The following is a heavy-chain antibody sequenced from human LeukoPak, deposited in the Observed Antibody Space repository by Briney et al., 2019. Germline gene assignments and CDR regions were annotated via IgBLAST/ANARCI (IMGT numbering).Heavy chain of an antibody. CDR1: GFTFSSYS. Sequence: GGSLRLSCAASGFTFSSYSMNWVRQAPGKGLEWVSSIISSGSYIYYADSVKGRFTISRDNAKNSLYLQMNSLRAEDTAVYYCARDPSGYYAGDWGQGTLVTVSS. CDR3: ARDPSGYYAGD. J-gene: IGHJ4*02. D-gene: IGHD3-22*01. V-gene: IGHV3-21*01. CDR2: IISSGSYI.